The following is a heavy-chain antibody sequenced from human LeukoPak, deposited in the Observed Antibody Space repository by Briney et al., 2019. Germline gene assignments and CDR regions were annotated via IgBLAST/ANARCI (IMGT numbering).Heavy chain of an antibody. CDR2: IKQDGSEK. D-gene: IGHD2-2*02. CDR1: GFTFSSYW. J-gene: IGHJ6*04. V-gene: IGHV3-7*01. Sequence: GGSLRLSCAASGFTFSSYWMSWVRQAPGKGLEWVANIKQDGSEKYYVDSVKGRFTISRDNAKNSLYLQMNSLRAEDTAVYYCARIPTPRYYYYGMDVGGKGPTVTVSS. CDR3: ARIPTPRYYYYGMDV.